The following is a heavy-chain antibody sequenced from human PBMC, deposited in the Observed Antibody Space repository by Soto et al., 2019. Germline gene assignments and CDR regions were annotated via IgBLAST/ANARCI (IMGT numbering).Heavy chain of an antibody. J-gene: IGHJ3*02. Sequence: EVQLLESGGGLVQPGGSLRLSCAASGFTFSSYAMSWVRQAPGKGLEWVSAISGSGGSTYYADSVKGRFTISRDNSKTTLYLQMNSLRAEDTAVYYCAKDLLATYYYDSSGYWGDDAFDIWGQGTMVTVSS. CDR2: ISGSGGST. V-gene: IGHV3-23*01. CDR1: GFTFSSYA. CDR3: AKDLLATYYYDSSGYWGDDAFDI. D-gene: IGHD3-22*01.